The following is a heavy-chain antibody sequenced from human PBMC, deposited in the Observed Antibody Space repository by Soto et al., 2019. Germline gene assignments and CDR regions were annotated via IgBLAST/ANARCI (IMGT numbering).Heavy chain of an antibody. Sequence: GGSLRLSCAASGFTFSTYWMHWVRQAPGKGLVWVSRINSDGSSTTYADSVKGRFTISRDNAKNTLYLQMNSLRAEDTAVYYCAREYYYQGSVNRHFDYWGQGTLVTSPQ. V-gene: IGHV3-74*01. CDR1: GFTFSTYW. J-gene: IGHJ4*02. D-gene: IGHD3-10*01. CDR3: AREYYYQGSVNRHFDY. CDR2: INSDGSST.